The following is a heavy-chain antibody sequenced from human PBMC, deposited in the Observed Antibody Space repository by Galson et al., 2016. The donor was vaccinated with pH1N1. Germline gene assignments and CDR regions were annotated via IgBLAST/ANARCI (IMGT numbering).Heavy chain of an antibody. Sequence: QSGAEVKKPGDSLKIPCKASGYSFTNYWIGWVRQMPGKGLEWMGIIYPADSDTRYSPSFQGQVTISADSSISTTYLRLSSLRADETAIYYCPKSYYYDTSGYDYWGQGTLVTVSS. CDR1: GYSFTNYW. J-gene: IGHJ4*02. CDR3: PKSYYYDTSGYDY. D-gene: IGHD3-22*01. V-gene: IGHV5-51*03. CDR2: IYPADSDT.